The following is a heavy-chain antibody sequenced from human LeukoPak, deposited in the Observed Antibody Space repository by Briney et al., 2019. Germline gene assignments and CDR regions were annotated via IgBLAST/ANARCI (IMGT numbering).Heavy chain of an antibody. Sequence: ASVRVSCTASGYTFTGYYMHWVRQAPGQGLEWMGWINPNSGGTNYAQKFQGRVTMTRDTSISTAYMELSRLRSDDTAVYYCAAFLEWFLGSDYWGQGALVTVSS. CDR1: GYTFTGYY. CDR2: INPNSGGT. J-gene: IGHJ4*02. V-gene: IGHV1-2*02. D-gene: IGHD3-3*02. CDR3: AAFLEWFLGSDY.